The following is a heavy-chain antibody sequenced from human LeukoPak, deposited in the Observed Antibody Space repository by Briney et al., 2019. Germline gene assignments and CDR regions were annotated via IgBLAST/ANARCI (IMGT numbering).Heavy chain of an antibody. D-gene: IGHD5-24*01. CDR1: GYTFTSYW. CDR2: IYPGDSDT. Sequence: GESLKISCMASGYTFTSYWIGWVRQMPGKGLEWMGIIYPGDSDTTYSPSFQGQVTISADNSISTAYLQWSSLKASDTAMYYCARRTSTMGDYWGQGTLVTVSS. V-gene: IGHV5-51*01. J-gene: IGHJ4*02. CDR3: ARRTSTMGDY.